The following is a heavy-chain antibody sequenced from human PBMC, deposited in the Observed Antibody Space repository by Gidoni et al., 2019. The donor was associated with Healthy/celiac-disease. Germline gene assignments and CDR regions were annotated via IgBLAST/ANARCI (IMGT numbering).Heavy chain of an antibody. CDR1: GGSISSSSYY. V-gene: IGHV4-39*01. Sequence: QLQLQESGPGLVKPSETLSLTCTVSGGSISSSSYYWGWIRQPPGKGLEWIGSIYYSGSTYYNPSLKSRVTISVDTSKNQFSLKLSSVTAADTAVYYCARLPRNNWFDPWGQGTLVTVSS. CDR3: ARLPRNNWFDP. J-gene: IGHJ5*02. CDR2: IYYSGST.